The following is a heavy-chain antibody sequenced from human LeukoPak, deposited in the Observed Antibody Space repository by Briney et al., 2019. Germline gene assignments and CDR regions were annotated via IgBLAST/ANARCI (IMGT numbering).Heavy chain of an antibody. CDR3: ARVPPGYCSGGSCYGADY. D-gene: IGHD2-15*01. CDR2: ISGISTYI. Sequence: GGSLRLSCAASGFTFSSCGMHWVRQAPGKGLEWVSSISGISTYIYYADSVKGRFTISRDNAKNSLSLQMNSLRDEDTAVYYCARVPPGYCSGGSCYGADYWGQGTLVTVSS. V-gene: IGHV3-21*01. J-gene: IGHJ4*02. CDR1: GFTFSSCG.